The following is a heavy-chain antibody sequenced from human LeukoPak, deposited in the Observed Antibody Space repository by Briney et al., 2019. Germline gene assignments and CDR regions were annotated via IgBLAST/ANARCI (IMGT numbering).Heavy chain of an antibody. CDR3: ARKESSSWYFGDPYYYYGMDV. J-gene: IGHJ6*02. CDR1: GYTSTSYD. D-gene: IGHD6-13*01. CDR2: MNPNSGNT. V-gene: IGHV1-8*01. Sequence: ASVKVSCKASGYTSTSYDINWVRQATGQGLEWMGWMNPNSGNTGYAQKFQGRVTMTRNTSISTAYMELSSLRSEDTAVYYCARKESSSWYFGDPYYYYGMDVWGQGTTVTVSS.